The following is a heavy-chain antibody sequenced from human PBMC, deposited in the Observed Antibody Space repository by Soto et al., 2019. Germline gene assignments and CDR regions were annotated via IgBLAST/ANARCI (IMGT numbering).Heavy chain of an antibody. V-gene: IGHV1-18*04. D-gene: IGHD2-15*01. J-gene: IGHJ6*02. CDR1: GYTFTSYG. Sequence: GASVKVSCKASGYTFTSYGISWLRQAPGQGLEWMGWISAYNGNTNYAQKLQGRVTMTTGTSTSTAYMELRSLRSDDTAMYYCARHEGYCSGGSCYSDYYYGMDVWGQGTTVTVSS. CDR2: ISAYNGNT. CDR3: ARHEGYCSGGSCYSDYYYGMDV.